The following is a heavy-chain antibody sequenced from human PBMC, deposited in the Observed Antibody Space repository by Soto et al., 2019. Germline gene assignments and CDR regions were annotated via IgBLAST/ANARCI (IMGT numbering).Heavy chain of an antibody. CDR3: ASSAIVGREVNTWFEP. V-gene: IGHV4-59*01. J-gene: IGHJ5*02. CDR1: GGSISSYY. D-gene: IGHD1-26*01. Sequence: KPSEPLSLTCTVSGGSISSYYWSWIRQPPGKGLEWIGYIYYSGSANYNPSLKSRVTISIDTSKNQFSLKLRTMTAADTAVYYCASSAIVGREVNTWFEPCGQGILVTVSS. CDR2: IYYSGSA.